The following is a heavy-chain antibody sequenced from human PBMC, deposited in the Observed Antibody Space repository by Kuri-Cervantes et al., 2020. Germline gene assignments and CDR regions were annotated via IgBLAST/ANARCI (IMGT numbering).Heavy chain of an antibody. D-gene: IGHD5-18*01. CDR2: ISYDGSNK. CDR1: GFTFSSYG. CDR3: ARDLGQLWVS. J-gene: IGHJ4*02. Sequence: GGSLRLSCAASGFTFSSYGMHWVRQAPGKGLEWMAVISYDGSNKYYADSVKGRFTISRDNSKNTLYLQMNSLRAEDTAVYYCARDLGQLWVSWGQGTLVTVSS. V-gene: IGHV3-30*03.